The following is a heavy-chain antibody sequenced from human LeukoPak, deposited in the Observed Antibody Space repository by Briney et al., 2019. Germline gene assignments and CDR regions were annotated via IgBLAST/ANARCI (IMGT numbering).Heavy chain of an antibody. CDR1: GGTFSSYA. CDR2: IIPIFGTA. V-gene: IGHV1-69*13. CDR3: AGYYGSGSFHYFDY. J-gene: IGHJ4*02. Sequence: ASVKVSCKASGGTFSSYAISWVRQAPGQGLEWMGGIIPIFGTANYAQKFQGRVTITADESTSTAYMELSSLRSEDTAVYYCAGYYGSGSFHYFDYWGQGTLVTVSS. D-gene: IGHD3-10*01.